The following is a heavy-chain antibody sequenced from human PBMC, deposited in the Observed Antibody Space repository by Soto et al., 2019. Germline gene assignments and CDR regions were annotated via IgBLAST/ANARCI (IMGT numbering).Heavy chain of an antibody. CDR2: IIPIFGTA. J-gene: IGHJ6*02. Sequence: QVQLVQSGAEVKKPGSSVKVSCKASGGTFSSYAISWVRQAPGQGLEWMGGIIPIFGTANYAQKFQGRVTITADESTRTAYMELSSLGSEATAVYYCARVSGYCTNGVCYGAYYYYGMDVWGQGTTVTVSS. D-gene: IGHD2-8*01. CDR3: ARVSGYCTNGVCYGAYYYYGMDV. CDR1: GGTFSSYA. V-gene: IGHV1-69*01.